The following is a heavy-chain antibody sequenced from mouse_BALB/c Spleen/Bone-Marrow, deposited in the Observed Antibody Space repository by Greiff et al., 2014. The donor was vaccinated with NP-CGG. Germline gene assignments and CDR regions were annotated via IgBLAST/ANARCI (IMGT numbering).Heavy chain of an antibody. Sequence: VKVVESGPGLVAPSQILSITCTVSGFSLTSYGVHWVRQPPGKGLEWLGVIWAGGSTNYNSALMSRLSISKDNSKSQVFLKMNSLQTDDTAMYYCARVYLWYFDVWGAGTTVTVSS. V-gene: IGHV2-9*02. CDR1: GFSLTSYG. J-gene: IGHJ1*01. CDR2: IWAGGST. CDR3: ARVYLWYFDV. D-gene: IGHD2-3*01.